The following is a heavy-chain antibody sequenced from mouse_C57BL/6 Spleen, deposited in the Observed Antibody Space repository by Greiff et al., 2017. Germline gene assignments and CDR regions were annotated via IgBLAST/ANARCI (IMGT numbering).Heavy chain of an antibody. Sequence: QVQLQQSGAELVRPGTSVKVSCKASGYAFTNYLIEWVKQRPGQGLEWIGVINPGSGGTNYNEKFKGKATLTADKSSSTAYMQLSSLTSEDSAVYFCARVGYDYDVSAYWGQGTLVTVSA. CDR1: GYAFTNYL. V-gene: IGHV1-54*01. D-gene: IGHD2-4*01. CDR3: ARVGYDYDVSAY. CDR2: INPGSGGT. J-gene: IGHJ3*01.